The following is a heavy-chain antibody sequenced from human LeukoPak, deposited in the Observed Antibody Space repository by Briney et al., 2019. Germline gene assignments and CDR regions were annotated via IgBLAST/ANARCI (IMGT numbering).Heavy chain of an antibody. Sequence: GGSLRLSCAASGIVVSDNYMTWVRQATGQGLEWVSLIKSGGDTTYADSGKGRFTISRDNSKNTLYLQMNSLRVEDTGVYYCTYPAAEGYHYYYMDVWGKGTTVTVYS. D-gene: IGHD1-14*01. CDR2: IKSGGDT. CDR3: TYPAAEGYHYYYMDV. J-gene: IGHJ6*03. V-gene: IGHV3-66*02. CDR1: GIVVSDNY.